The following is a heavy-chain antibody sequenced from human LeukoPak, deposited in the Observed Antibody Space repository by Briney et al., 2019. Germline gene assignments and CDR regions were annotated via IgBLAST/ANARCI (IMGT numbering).Heavy chain of an antibody. CDR3: AKIGFASDFWSGPLL. V-gene: IGHV3-53*01. J-gene: IGHJ4*02. CDR2: IYSGGST. Sequence: GGSLRLSCAASGFTVSDNYMSWVRQAPGKGLEWVSVIYSGGSTYYADSVKGRFTISRDNSKNTLYLQMNSLRAEDTAIYYCAKIGFASDFWSGPLLWGQGTLVTVSS. CDR1: GFTVSDNY. D-gene: IGHD3-3*01.